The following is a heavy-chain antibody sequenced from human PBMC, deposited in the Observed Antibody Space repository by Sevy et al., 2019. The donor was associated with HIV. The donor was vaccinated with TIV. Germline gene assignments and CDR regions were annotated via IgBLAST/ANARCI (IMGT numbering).Heavy chain of an antibody. D-gene: IGHD3-3*01. CDR2: INPESGDT. J-gene: IGHJ4*02. CDR1: GYIFSGYY. CDR3: ARGPLVSYYDFWKKAPDY. V-gene: IGHV1-2*02. Sequence: ASVKVSCKASGYIFSGYYFYWVRQAPGQGLELMGWINPESGDTNYARTFQGRVTITRDTSVTNAYMTLSRLKSNDTALYYCARGPLVSYYDFWKKAPDYWGQGTLVTVSS.